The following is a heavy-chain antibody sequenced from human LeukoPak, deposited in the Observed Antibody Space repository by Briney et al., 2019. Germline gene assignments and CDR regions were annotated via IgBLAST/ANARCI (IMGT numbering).Heavy chain of an antibody. Sequence: ASVKVSCKASGGTFSSYAISWVRQAPGQRLEWMGGIIPIFGTANYAQKFQGRVTITTDESTSTAYMELSSLRSEDTAVYSCARVGCSSTSCYPGGNWFDPWGQGTLVTVSS. CDR2: IIPIFGTA. J-gene: IGHJ5*02. CDR1: GGTFSSYA. V-gene: IGHV1-69*05. D-gene: IGHD2-2*01. CDR3: ARVGCSSTSCYPGGNWFDP.